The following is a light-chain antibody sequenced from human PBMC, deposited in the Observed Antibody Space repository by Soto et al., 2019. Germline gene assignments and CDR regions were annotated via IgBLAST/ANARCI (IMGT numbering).Light chain of an antibody. CDR2: AAS. J-gene: IGKJ1*01. V-gene: IGKV1-39*01. CDR3: QQSYSTPWT. CDR1: QSISSY. Sequence: DIQMTQSPSSLSASVGDRVTITCRASQSISSYLNWYQQKPGKAPKLLIYAASSLQSGVPSRFSGSGSGTDFTLTISSRQPEDFATYYGQQSYSTPWTFGQGTKVEIK.